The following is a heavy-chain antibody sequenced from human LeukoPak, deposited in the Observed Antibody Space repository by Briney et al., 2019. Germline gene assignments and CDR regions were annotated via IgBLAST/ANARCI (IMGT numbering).Heavy chain of an antibody. CDR2: IYHSGST. CDR1: GYSISSGYY. CDR3: ARAGRQWRVRRWWGFAY. D-gene: IGHD6-19*01. J-gene: IGHJ4*02. V-gene: IGHV4-38-2*02. Sequence: SETLSLTCTVSGYSISSGYYWGWIRQPPGKGLEWIGSIYHSGSTYYNPSLKSRVTISVDTSKNQFSLKLSSVTAADTAVYYCARAGRQWRVRRWWGFAYWGQGTLVTVSS.